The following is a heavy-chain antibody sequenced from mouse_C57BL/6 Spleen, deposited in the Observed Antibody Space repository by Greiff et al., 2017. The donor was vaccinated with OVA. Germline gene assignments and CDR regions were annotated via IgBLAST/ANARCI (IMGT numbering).Heavy chain of an antibody. V-gene: IGHV1-64*01. CDR3: AVDSSGYLYFDY. Sequence: QVQLQQPGAELVKPGASVKLSFKASGYTFTSYWMHWVKQRPGQGLEWIGMIHPNSGSTNYNEKFKSKATLTVDKSSSTAYMQLSSLTSEDSAVYYCAVDSSGYLYFDYWGQGTTLTVSS. CDR1: GYTFTSYW. J-gene: IGHJ2*01. D-gene: IGHD3-2*02. CDR2: IHPNSGST.